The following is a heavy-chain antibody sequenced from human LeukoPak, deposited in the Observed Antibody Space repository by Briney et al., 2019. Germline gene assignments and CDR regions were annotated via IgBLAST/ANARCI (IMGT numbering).Heavy chain of an antibody. V-gene: IGHV4-4*07. J-gene: IGHJ6*02. D-gene: IGHD3-16*01. Sequence: PSETLSLTCTVSGGSISSYYWSWIRQPAGKGLEWIGRIYTSGSTNYNPSLKNRVTMSVDTSKNLFSLKLSSVTAADTAVYYCARDPIPGGLYGMDVWGQGTTVTVSS. CDR1: GGSISSYY. CDR2: IYTSGST. CDR3: ARDPIPGGLYGMDV.